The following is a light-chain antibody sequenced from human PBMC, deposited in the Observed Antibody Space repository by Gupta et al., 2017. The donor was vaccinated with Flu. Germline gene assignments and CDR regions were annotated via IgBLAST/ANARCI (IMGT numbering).Light chain of an antibody. CDR1: QSLVYSNGYNY. CDR2: SVS. Sequence: DIVMTQSPLSLPVTPGEPAPISCRSSQSLVYSNGYNYLDWYLQKPGQPPQLLISSVSNRASGVPDRVSGSGSGTDFTLKISRVEAEDVGVYYCLQALETPYSFGQGTKLEIK. CDR3: LQALETPYS. J-gene: IGKJ2*03. V-gene: IGKV2-28*01.